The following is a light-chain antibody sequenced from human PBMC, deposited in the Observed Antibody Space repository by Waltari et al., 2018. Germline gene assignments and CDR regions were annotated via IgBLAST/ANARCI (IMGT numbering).Light chain of an antibody. CDR3: QQYNDWPPWT. J-gene: IGKJ1*01. CDR1: QSVTSN. V-gene: IGKV3-15*01. CDR2: GAS. Sequence: ELVMTQSPASLSLSPAERANLSCSASQSVTSNFAWYQQKPGQAPRLLIYGASTRAAGIPVRFSGSGSGTEFTLTVSGLQSEDFAIYYCQQYNDWPPWTFGQGTKVEIK.